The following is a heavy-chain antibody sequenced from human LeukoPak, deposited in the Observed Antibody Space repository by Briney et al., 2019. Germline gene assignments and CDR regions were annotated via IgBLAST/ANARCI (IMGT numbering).Heavy chain of an antibody. D-gene: IGHD3-22*01. V-gene: IGHV3-48*03. CDR1: GFTFSSYE. CDR2: ISSSCSTI. CDR3: ARESQSAYYFDSSGYEDAFDI. Sequence: GGSLRLSCAASGFTFSSYEMNWVRQAPGKGLEWVSYISSSCSTIYYADSVKGRFTISRDDAKNSLYLQMDSLRAEDTAVYYCARESQSAYYFDSSGYEDAFDIWGQGTMVTVSS. J-gene: IGHJ3*02.